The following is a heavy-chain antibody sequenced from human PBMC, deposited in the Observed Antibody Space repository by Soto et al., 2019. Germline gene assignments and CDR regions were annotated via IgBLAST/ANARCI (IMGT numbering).Heavy chain of an antibody. D-gene: IGHD3-3*01. J-gene: IGHJ3*01. V-gene: IGHV4-4*07. CDR1: GASISTYS. CDR3: ARVRSDTGGYYHVAYDD. CDR2: GHGDGTT. Sequence: SETLSLTCTVSGASISTYSQSWIRQPPGKGLERIGSGHGDGTTRNNPSLKSRVTTSLPVYTNKCSLRLTPVTVADTDISYFARVRSDTGGYYHVAYDDWGQGTVVTVSS.